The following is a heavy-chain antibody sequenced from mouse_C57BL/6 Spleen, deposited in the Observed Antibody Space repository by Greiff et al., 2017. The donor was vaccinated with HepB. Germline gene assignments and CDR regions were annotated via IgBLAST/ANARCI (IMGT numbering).Heavy chain of an antibody. Sequence: DVKLQESGPGLVKPSQSLSLTCSVTGYSITSGYYWNWIRQFPGNKLEWRGYISYDGSNNYNPSLKNRISITLCTSKNQFFLKLKSVTTEDTATYYCARAGSSEVGSYTFDYWGQGATLTVSS. J-gene: IGHJ2*01. D-gene: IGHD1-1*01. CDR3: ARAGSSEVGSYTFDY. CDR2: ISYDGSN. V-gene: IGHV3-6*01. CDR1: GYSITSGYY.